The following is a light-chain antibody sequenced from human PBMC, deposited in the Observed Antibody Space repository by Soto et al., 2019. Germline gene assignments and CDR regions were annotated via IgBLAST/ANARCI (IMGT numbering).Light chain of an antibody. CDR2: EVT. V-gene: IGLV2-8*01. CDR3: SSYAGSNNFGVL. J-gene: IGLJ2*01. Sequence: QSALTQPPSASGSPGQSVTISCTGTSSDVGGYNYVSWYQQHPGKAPKLMIYEVTKRPSGVPDRFSGSKSDNTASLNGSGLQAEDEADYYCSSYAGSNNFGVLFGGGTQLTVL. CDR1: SSDVGGYNY.